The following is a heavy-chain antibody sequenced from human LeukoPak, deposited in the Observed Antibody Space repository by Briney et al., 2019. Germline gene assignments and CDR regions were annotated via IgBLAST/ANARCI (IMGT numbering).Heavy chain of an antibody. CDR2: ITTGGDT. V-gene: IGHV3-23*01. CDR3: TPHLWGGTYPYYLAC. D-gene: IGHD1-26*01. J-gene: IGHJ4*02. CDR1: GFTFRSYA. Sequence: GGSLRLSCEASGFTFRSYAMSWVRQAPGKGLEWVSVITTGGDTYYADSVKGRFTISRDNSKNTLYLQLNSLRADDTAVYYCTPHLWGGTYPYYLACWGQGTLVTVSS.